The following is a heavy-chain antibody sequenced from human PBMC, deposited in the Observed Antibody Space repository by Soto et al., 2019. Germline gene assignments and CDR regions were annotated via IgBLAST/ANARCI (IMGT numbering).Heavy chain of an antibody. J-gene: IGHJ4*02. D-gene: IGHD1-1*01. CDR3: ASGIDY. V-gene: IGHV4-31*03. CDR2: IYYSGST. CDR1: GGSISSGGYS. Sequence: QVQLQESGPGLVKPSQTLSLTCTVSGGSISSGGYSWSWIRQHPGKGLEWIGYIYYSGSTYYNPSLKSRVTLSVDTFKKQFSLKLSCVTAADRAIYYCASGIDYWGQATLVTVSS.